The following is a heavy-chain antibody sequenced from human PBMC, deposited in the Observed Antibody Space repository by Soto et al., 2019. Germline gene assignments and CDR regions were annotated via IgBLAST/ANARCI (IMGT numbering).Heavy chain of an antibody. Sequence: QVTLKESGPVLVKPTETLTLTCTVSGFSLSNAGLGVSWIRQPPGKALEWLAHIFSHDGKYYSTSLKDRLTISKDTSKSQVVLTMTNMDPVDTATYYCARAHDLSSVDYWGQGTLVTVSS. CDR1: GFSLSNAGLG. D-gene: IGHD1-1*01. J-gene: IGHJ4*02. CDR2: IFSHDGK. CDR3: ARAHDLSSVDY. V-gene: IGHV2-26*01.